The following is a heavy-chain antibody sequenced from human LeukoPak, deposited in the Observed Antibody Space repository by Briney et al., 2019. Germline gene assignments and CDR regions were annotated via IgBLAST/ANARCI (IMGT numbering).Heavy chain of an antibody. D-gene: IGHD3-22*01. CDR3: ARATYYYDSSGRTDAFDI. V-gene: IGHV4-38-2*01. Sequence: SETLSLACAVSGYSISSGYYWGWIRQPPGKGLEWIGSIYHSGSTYYNPSLKSRVTISVDTSENQFSLKLSSVTAADTAVYYCARATYYYDSSGRTDAFDIWGQGTMVTVSS. CDR2: IYHSGST. CDR1: GYSISSGYY. J-gene: IGHJ3*02.